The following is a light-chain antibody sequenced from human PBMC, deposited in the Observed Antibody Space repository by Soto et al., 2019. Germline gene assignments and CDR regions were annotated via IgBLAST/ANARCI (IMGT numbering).Light chain of an antibody. J-gene: IGLJ1*01. CDR1: STDIGSHNS. CDR3: CSYAGSRTYL. CDR2: EVS. V-gene: IGLV2-23*02. Sequence: QSALTQPASVSGSPGQSITVSCSGSSTDIGSHNSVSWYQQHPGKAPRLLIYEVSDRPSGVSTRFSGSKSGNTASLTISGLQTEDEADYYCCSYAGSRTYLFGTGTKVTVL.